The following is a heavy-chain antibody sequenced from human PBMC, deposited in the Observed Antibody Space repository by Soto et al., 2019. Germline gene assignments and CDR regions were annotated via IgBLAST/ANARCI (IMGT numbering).Heavy chain of an antibody. CDR3: ARGLTGYYIY. V-gene: IGHV3-48*01. D-gene: IGHD3-9*01. CDR1: GFTFSSYS. Sequence: GGSLRLSCAASGFTFSSYSVNWVRQAPGKGLEWVSYISSSSSTIYYADSVKGRFTISRDNAKNSLYLQMNSLRAEDTAVYYCARGLTGYYIYWGQGTLVTVSS. J-gene: IGHJ4*02. CDR2: ISSSSSTI.